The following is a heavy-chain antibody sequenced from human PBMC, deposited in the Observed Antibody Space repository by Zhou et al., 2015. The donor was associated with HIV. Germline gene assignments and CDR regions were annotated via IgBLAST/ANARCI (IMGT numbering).Heavy chain of an antibody. CDR1: GGSFSSFA. J-gene: IGHJ4*02. V-gene: IGHV1-69*06. Sequence: QVQLVQSGAEVQKPGSSVKVSCKASGGSFSSFAINWVRQAPGQGLEWMGVLIPVFGAPSYAPKFQGRVSMTRNTSISTAYMELSSLRSEDTAVYYCARQLKYDSGWFDFWGQGTLVTVSS. D-gene: IGHD5-12*01. CDR3: ARQLKYDSGWFDF. CDR2: LIPVFGAP.